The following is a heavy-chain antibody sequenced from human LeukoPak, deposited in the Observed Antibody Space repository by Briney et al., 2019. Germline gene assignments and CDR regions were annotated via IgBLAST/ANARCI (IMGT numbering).Heavy chain of an antibody. Sequence: SETLSLTCTVSGGSLSSYYGSWIRQPAGKGLEWIGRIYTSGSTNYNPSLKSRVTMSVDTSKNQFSLKLSSVTAADTAVYYCARDPNSSGYLNWFDPWGQGTLVTVSS. CDR2: IYTSGST. CDR3: ARDPNSSGYLNWFDP. V-gene: IGHV4-4*07. J-gene: IGHJ5*02. D-gene: IGHD3-22*01. CDR1: GGSLSSYY.